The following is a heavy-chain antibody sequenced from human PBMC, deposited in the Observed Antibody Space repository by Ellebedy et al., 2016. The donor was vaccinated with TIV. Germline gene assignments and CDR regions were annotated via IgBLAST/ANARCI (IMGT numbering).Heavy chain of an antibody. CDR2: INAGNGNT. V-gene: IGHV1-3*01. Sequence: AASVKVSCKASGYTFTSYAMHWVRQAPGQRLEWMGWINAGNGNTKYSQKFQGRVTITRDTSASTAYMELSRLRSEDTAVYYCAREHYYGSGSQVHYYYGMDVWGQGTTVTVSS. J-gene: IGHJ6*02. CDR3: AREHYYGSGSQVHYYYGMDV. CDR1: GYTFTSYA. D-gene: IGHD3-10*01.